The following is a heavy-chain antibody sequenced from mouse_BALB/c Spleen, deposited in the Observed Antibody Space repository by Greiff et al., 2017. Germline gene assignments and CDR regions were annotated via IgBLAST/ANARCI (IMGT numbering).Heavy chain of an antibody. J-gene: IGHJ3*01. CDR3: ARTYYGSSYAPFAY. V-gene: IGHV1-9*01. D-gene: IGHD1-1*01. Sequence: VKLVESGAELMKPGASVKISCKATGYTFSSYWIEWVKQRPGHGLEWIGEILPGSGSTNYNEKFKGKATFTADTSSNTAYMQLSSLTSEDSAVYYCARTYYGSSYAPFAYWGQGTLVTVSA. CDR1: GYTFSSYW. CDR2: ILPGSGST.